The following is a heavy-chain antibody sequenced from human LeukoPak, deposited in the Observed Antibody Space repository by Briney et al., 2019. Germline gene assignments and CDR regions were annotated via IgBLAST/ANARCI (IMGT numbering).Heavy chain of an antibody. V-gene: IGHV1-46*01. J-gene: IGHJ4*02. CDR2: INPSGGGT. Sequence: ASVKVSCKASGYTFTSYYMHWVRQAPGQGLGWMGIINPSGGGTNYAQNFQGRVTMTRDTSTSTVHMELSSLRSEDTAMYYCARDNSRNSNDYWGQGTLVTVSS. D-gene: IGHD1-20*01. CDR1: GYTFTSYY. CDR3: ARDNSRNSNDY.